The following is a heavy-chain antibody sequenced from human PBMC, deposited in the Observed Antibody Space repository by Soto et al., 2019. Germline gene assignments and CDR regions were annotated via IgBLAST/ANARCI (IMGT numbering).Heavy chain of an antibody. V-gene: IGHV3-15*01. D-gene: IGHD1-7*01. J-gene: IGHJ4*02. CDR1: RFTFANAW. Sequence: EVQLVESGGGLVKPGGSLRLSCAASRFTFANAWMSWVRQAPGKGLEWVGRVRSKADGGTTDYAAPVKGRFTISRDDSENTLYLQMNSLKIDDTAVYYCRRDWDYPVLWGQGTLVTVSS. CDR3: RRDWDYPVL. CDR2: VRSKADGGTT.